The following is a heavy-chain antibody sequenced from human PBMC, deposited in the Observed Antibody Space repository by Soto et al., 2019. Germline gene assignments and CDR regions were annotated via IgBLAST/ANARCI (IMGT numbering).Heavy chain of an antibody. D-gene: IGHD3-3*01. CDR3: ARGGNRNYDLDY. J-gene: IGHJ4*02. V-gene: IGHV1-3*01. CDR2: INAGNGDT. Sequence: GASVKVSCKASGYTFTSYGMHWVRQAPGQRLEWMGWINAGNGDTKYSQKFQGRVTITRNTSASTAYMELSSLRSEDTAVYYCARGGNRNYDLDYWGQGTLVTVSS. CDR1: GYTFTSYG.